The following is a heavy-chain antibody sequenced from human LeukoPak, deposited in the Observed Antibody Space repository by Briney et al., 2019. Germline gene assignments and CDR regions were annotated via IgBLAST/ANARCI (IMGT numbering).Heavy chain of an antibody. V-gene: IGHV3-30*02. CDR1: GFIFSSYG. J-gene: IGHJ5*02. CDR3: AKDPGYFDWFDP. Sequence: GGSLILSCAASGFIFSSYGMHWVRQAPGKGLEWVAFIRYDGSKKYYADSVKGRFTISRDNSKNTLYLQMNSLRAEDTAVYYCAKDPGYFDWFDPWGQGTLVTVSS. D-gene: IGHD3-9*01. CDR2: IRYDGSKK.